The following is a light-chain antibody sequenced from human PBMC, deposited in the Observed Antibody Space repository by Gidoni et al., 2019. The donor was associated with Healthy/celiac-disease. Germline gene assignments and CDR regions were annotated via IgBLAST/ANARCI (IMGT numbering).Light chain of an antibody. CDR1: QSLLHSNGYNY. J-gene: IGKJ1*01. CDR2: LGS. V-gene: IGKV2-28*01. Sequence: DNVMTQSPLSLPVTPGEPASISCRASQSLLHSNGYNYLDWYLQKPGQSPQLLIYLGSNRASGVPSSFSGSGSGTDFTLKISRVEAEDVGVYYCLQALQTPRTFGQGTKVEIK. CDR3: LQALQTPRT.